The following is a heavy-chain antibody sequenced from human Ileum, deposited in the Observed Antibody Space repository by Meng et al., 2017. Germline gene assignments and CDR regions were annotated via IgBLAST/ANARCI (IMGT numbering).Heavy chain of an antibody. CDR3: ARAVGFDRYQDSRWGYFDY. CDR2: INPNSGGT. J-gene: IGHJ4*02. D-gene: IGHD3-22*01. CDR1: GYTFTGYY. Sequence: ASVKVSCKASGYTFTGYYMHWVRQAPGQGLEWMGWINPNSGGTNYAQKFQGRVTMTRDTSISTAYMELSRLRSDDTAVYYWARAVGFDRYQDSRWGYFDYWGQGTLVTVSS. V-gene: IGHV1-2*02.